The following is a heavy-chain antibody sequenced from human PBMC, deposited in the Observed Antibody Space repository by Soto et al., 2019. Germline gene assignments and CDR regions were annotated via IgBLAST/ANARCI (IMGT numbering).Heavy chain of an antibody. CDR2: ITGSGDYT. Sequence: EVQLLESGGGLVQPGGSLRLSCVAAGFTFSIYNMNWVRQAPGKGLEWVSVITGSGDYTNYADSVKGRFTISRDNSKNALYLQMNTLRSEDTAVYFCARRITSCVAYWGHGTLVPVSS. CDR1: GFTFSIYN. D-gene: IGHD1-20*01. CDR3: ARRITSCVAY. J-gene: IGHJ4*01. V-gene: IGHV3-23*01.